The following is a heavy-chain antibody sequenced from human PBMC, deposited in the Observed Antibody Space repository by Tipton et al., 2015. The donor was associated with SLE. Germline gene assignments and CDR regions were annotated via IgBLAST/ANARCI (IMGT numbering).Heavy chain of an antibody. CDR3: ARRAVTNNWYFDL. V-gene: IGHV3-23*01. J-gene: IGHJ2*01. D-gene: IGHD4-17*01. Sequence: SLRLSCAASGFTFKDYAMTWVRQAPGKGLEYVSAISSLGGSSFDAESVKGRFTISRDNSKNTLYLQLNGLRPEDTALYFCARRAVTNNWYFDLWGRGTLVTVSS. CDR2: ISSLGGSS. CDR1: GFTFKDYA.